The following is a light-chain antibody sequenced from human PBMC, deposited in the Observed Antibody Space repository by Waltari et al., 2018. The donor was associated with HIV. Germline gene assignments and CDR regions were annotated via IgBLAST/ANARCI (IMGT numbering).Light chain of an antibody. V-gene: IGLV4-69*01. CDR3: QTWGTGIAV. CDR2: VNSDGSH. CDR1: SGHRSHA. J-gene: IGLJ3*02. Sequence: QPVLTQPPSASGSLGASVKLTCTLSSGHRSHAIPWHPQQPEKGPRFLMKVNSDGSHNRGAGIPDRFSGSTYGAEHYLTISSLQSEDEADYYCQTWGTGIAVFGGGTKLTVL.